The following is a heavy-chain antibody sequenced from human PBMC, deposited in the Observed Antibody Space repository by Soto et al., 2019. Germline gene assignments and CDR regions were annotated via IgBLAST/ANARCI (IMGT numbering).Heavy chain of an antibody. J-gene: IGHJ1*01. CDR2: IYSSGST. CDR1: GFTVSSNY. V-gene: IGHV3-53*01. D-gene: IGHD1-20*01. Sequence: PGGSLRLSCAATGFTVSSNYMCWVRQAPGKGLEWVSVIYSSGSTYYADSVKGRFTISRDNSKNTLYLQMNSLRVEDTAVYYCARDLEERGYKRDWSAYSGQGTSVTVSS. CDR3: ARDLEERGYKRDWSAY.